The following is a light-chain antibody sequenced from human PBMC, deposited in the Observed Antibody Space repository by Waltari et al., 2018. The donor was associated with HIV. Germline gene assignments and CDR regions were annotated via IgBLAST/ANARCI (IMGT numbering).Light chain of an antibody. V-gene: IGKV1-9*01. CDR2: GAS. Sequence: DIQLTQSPSFLSASVGDRVTITCRASEDIDNYLAWYQQRPGKAPKLQIYGASTLQSGVPSRFSGSGSGTEFTLIISSLQPEDFATYFCQQLSTYPITFGQGTRLEIK. CDR3: QQLSTYPIT. CDR1: EDIDNY. J-gene: IGKJ5*01.